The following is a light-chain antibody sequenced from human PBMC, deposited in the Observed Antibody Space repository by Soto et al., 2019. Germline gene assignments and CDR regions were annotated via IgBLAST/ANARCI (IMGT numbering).Light chain of an antibody. V-gene: IGKV1-8*01. CDR1: QGISSF. J-gene: IGKJ5*01. Sequence: AIRLTQSPSSLSASTGHSVTITCRATQGISSFLAWYQQKPPKAPELLICGASTLQSGVPSRFSGSGSGTEFTLTISSLQPEDFATYYCQQLNTYPITFAQGTRLEIK. CDR3: QQLNTYPIT. CDR2: GAS.